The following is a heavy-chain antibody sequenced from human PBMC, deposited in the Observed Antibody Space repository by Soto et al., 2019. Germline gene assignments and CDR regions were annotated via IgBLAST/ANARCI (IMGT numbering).Heavy chain of an antibody. D-gene: IGHD3-22*01. J-gene: IGHJ4*02. CDR3: ARLEGVVVVTMIDY. V-gene: IGHV5-51*01. Sequence: GESLKISCKGSGYDFTRKWIAWVRQMPGKGLEWMGIIWPGDSETRYSPSFQGQVTMSADKSINTAYLHWSSLRASDTAMYYCARLEGVVVVTMIDYWGQGTLVTVSS. CDR2: IWPGDSET. CDR1: GYDFTRKW.